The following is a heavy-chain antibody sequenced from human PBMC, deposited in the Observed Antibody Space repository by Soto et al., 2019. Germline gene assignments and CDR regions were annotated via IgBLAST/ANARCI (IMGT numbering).Heavy chain of an antibody. Sequence: QVQLVESGGGVVQPGRSLRLSCAASGFTFNNYDMHWVRQAPGKGLEWVAVISSAGSTTYYADSVKGRFTLSRDNSKNTLYLKMNNLRVDDTAVYYCYDFGWEHWGQGTLVTVSS. J-gene: IGHJ4*02. CDR3: YDFGWEH. D-gene: IGHD3-3*01. CDR1: GFTFNNYD. CDR2: ISSAGSTT. V-gene: IGHV3-30-3*01.